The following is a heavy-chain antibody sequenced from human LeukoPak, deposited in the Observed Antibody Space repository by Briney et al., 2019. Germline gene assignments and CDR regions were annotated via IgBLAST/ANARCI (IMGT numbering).Heavy chain of an antibody. Sequence: GGSLRLSCAASGFTFSSYSMNWVRQAPGKGLEWVSSISSSSSYIYYADSVKGRFTISRDNAKNSLYLRMNSLRAEDTAVYYCARDMGYSSSWYDYWGQGTLVTVSS. CDR1: GFTFSSYS. J-gene: IGHJ4*02. CDR3: ARDMGYSSSWYDY. CDR2: ISSSSSYI. V-gene: IGHV3-21*01. D-gene: IGHD6-13*01.